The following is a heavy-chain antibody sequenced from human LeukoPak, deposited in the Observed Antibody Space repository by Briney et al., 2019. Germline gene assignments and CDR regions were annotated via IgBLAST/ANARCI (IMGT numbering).Heavy chain of an antibody. CDR1: GGSFSGYY. CDR2: INHSGST. J-gene: IGHJ4*02. V-gene: IGHV4-34*01. Sequence: PSETLSLTCVAYGGSFSGYYWTWIRQPPGKGLEWIGEINHSGSTNYNPSLKSRVTISVDTSKNQFSLKLSSVTAADTAVYYCAYSTTPEDYWGQGTLVTVSS. CDR3: AYSTTPEDY. D-gene: IGHD4-17*01.